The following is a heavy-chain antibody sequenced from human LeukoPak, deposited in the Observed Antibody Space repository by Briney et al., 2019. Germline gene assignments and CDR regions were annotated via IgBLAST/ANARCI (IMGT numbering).Heavy chain of an antibody. D-gene: IGHD3-16*01. CDR1: GFTFSSDG. J-gene: IGHJ6*02. V-gene: IGHV3-30*03. CDR3: ATDRFRLTTFGYYYYGMEV. CDR2: ISLDGSIK. Sequence: QSGRSLRLSCAAPGFTFSSDGMHGGGQAPGKGRKGVAVISLDGSIKYSADPVKGRFTISRDNSENTPYLQLNSLRTEDAAVYFCATDRFRLTTFGYYYYGMEVWGQGRTVTVSS.